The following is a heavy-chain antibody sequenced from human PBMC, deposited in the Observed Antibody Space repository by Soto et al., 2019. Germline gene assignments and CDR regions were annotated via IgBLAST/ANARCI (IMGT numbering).Heavy chain of an antibody. D-gene: IGHD3-10*01. V-gene: IGHV4-30-4*01. CDR2: IYYSVST. CDR1: GGSISSGDYY. CDR3: ARGSWFGELAAVDI. J-gene: IGHJ3*02. Sequence: QVQLQESGPGLVKPSQTLSLTCTVSGGSISSGDYYWSWIRKPPGKGLQLIGYIYYSVSTYYNQSLKSRVTISVDTSKHQLSLNLSSVIAAETAVSDCARGSWFGELAAVDIWVQGTMVTVS.